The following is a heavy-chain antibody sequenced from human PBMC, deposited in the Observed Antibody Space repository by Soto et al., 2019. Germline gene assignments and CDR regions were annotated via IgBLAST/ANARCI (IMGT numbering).Heavy chain of an antibody. Sequence: ASVKVSCKACGGTFSSYTISWVRQAPGQGLEWMGRIIPILGIANYAQKFQGRVTITADKSTSTAYMELSSLRSEDTAVYYCARGGSGAGIYYYGMGVWGQGTTVTVSS. CDR2: IIPILGIA. CDR1: GGTFSSYT. CDR3: ARGGSGAGIYYYGMGV. V-gene: IGHV1-69*02. J-gene: IGHJ6*02. D-gene: IGHD3-16*01.